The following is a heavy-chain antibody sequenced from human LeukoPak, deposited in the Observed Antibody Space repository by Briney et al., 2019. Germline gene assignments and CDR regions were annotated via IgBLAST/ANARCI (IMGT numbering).Heavy chain of an antibody. Sequence: GASVKVSCKASGYTFTSYYMHWVRQAPAQGLEWMGIINPSGGSTSYAQKFQGRVTMTRDTSTSTVYMELSSLRSEDTAVYYCARVGDIVVVPAAEGYGMDVWGQGTTVTVSS. CDR3: ARVGDIVVVPAAEGYGMDV. V-gene: IGHV1-46*01. D-gene: IGHD2-2*01. J-gene: IGHJ6*02. CDR1: GYTFTSYY. CDR2: INPSGGST.